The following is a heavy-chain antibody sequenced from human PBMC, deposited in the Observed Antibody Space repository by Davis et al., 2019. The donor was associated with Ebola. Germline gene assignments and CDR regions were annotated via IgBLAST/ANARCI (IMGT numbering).Heavy chain of an antibody. CDR3: AAYDSTFRNY. CDR1: GFSFGDYA. D-gene: IGHD3-22*01. V-gene: IGHV3-43D*03. CDR2: IRWDGRST. J-gene: IGHJ4*02. Sequence: PGGSLRLSCAASGFSFGDYAMHWVRQAPGNGLEWVSLIRWDGRSTAYAESVRGRFSISRDNSKKFLYLQMNSLRAEDTALYYCAAYDSTFRNYWGQGTLVTVSS.